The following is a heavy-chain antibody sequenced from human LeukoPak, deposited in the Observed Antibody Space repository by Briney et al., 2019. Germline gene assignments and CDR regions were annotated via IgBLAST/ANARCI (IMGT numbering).Heavy chain of an antibody. J-gene: IGHJ4*02. D-gene: IGHD1-26*01. CDR3: AKGSGSFGRYSFDY. V-gene: IGHV3-23*01. Sequence: PAGSLRLSCAASGFTFSGYSMNWARQAPGKGLEWVSGIVTSGATTYYADSVKGRFTISRDNSQNTLYLQMHSLRADDTAVYYCAKGSGSFGRYSFDYWGQGTLLTVST. CDR2: IVTSGATT. CDR1: GFTFSGYS.